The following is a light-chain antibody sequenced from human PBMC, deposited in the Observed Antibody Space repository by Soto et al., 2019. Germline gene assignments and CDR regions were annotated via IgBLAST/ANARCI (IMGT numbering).Light chain of an antibody. V-gene: IGKV1-9*01. CDR3: QQLNSYPLT. Sequence: DIQLTQSPSFLSASVGERVTITCRARQDIGSDLVWYQQKPVKAPKLLIYGASTLQGGVSSRFSGSGSGTEFTLTISILQPEDFATYYCQQLNSYPLTFGGGTKVEIK. CDR2: GAS. J-gene: IGKJ4*01. CDR1: QDIGSD.